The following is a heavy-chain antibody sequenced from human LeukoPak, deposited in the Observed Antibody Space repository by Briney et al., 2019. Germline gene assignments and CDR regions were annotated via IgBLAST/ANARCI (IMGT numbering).Heavy chain of an antibody. J-gene: IGHJ4*02. CDR3: SINYYESNDYYIDY. CDR2: IKSKTAGGTT. CDR1: AFPLSNAW. V-gene: IGHV3-15*07. D-gene: IGHD3-22*01. Sequence: GGSLRLSCAASAFPLSNAWMNWVRQAPGKGLDWVGRIKSKTAGGTTDYAAPVKGRFIISRDDSKNTLYLQMNSLKTEDTAVYYCSINYYESNDYYIDYWGQGTLVTVSS.